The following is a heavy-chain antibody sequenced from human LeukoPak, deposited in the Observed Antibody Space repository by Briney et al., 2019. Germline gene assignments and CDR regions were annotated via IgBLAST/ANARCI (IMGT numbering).Heavy chain of an antibody. V-gene: IGHV3-53*01. J-gene: IGHJ4*02. CDR1: GFTVSSNY. CDR2: IYSGGST. D-gene: IGHD6-19*01. Sequence: GGSLRLSCAASGFTVSSNYMSWVRQAPGKGLEWVSVIYSGGSTYYADSVKGRFTISRDNSKNTLYLQMNSLRAEDTAVYYCARISAVAGSDFDYWGQGTLVTVSS. CDR3: ARISAVAGSDFDY.